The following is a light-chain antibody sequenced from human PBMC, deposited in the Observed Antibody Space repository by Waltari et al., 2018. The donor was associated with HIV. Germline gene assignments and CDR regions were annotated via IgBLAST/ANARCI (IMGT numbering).Light chain of an antibody. CDR1: SSNLGAGYD. Sequence: QSVVTPPPSVSGAPGPRIPISCSGSSSNLGAGYDVHWYQQLPGTAPKFIIYDNNKRPSGVPDRFSGSKSGTSASLAITGLQAEDEAEYYCQSYDTSLSAVVFGGGTTLTVL. V-gene: IGLV1-40*01. CDR2: DNN. J-gene: IGLJ3*02. CDR3: QSYDTSLSAVV.